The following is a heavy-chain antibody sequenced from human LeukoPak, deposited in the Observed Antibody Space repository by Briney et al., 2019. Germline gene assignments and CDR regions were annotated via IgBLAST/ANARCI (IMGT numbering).Heavy chain of an antibody. CDR1: GFSFSTYT. J-gene: IGHJ4*02. Sequence: IPGGSLRLSCAASGFSFSTYTMNWVRQVPGKGLECVSSISSTSSFVYYVESVKGRFTISRDNAKNSLYLQMNSLTAEDTAVYHCARGRQLSHGSGNYYNGLFDYWGQGTLVTVSS. D-gene: IGHD3-10*01. CDR3: ARGRQLSHGSGNYYNGLFDY. CDR2: ISSTSSFV. V-gene: IGHV3-21*06.